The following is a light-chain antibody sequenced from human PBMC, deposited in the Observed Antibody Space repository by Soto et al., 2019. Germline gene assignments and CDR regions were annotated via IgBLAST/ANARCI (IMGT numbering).Light chain of an antibody. J-gene: IGKJ2*01. CDR2: GAS. V-gene: IGKV3-20*01. Sequence: EIVLTQSPGTLSLSPGERATLSCRASQSVSSTYLAWYQQKPGQAPRLLIYGASSRATGIPDRFSGSGSGTDFTLTISRLEPEDFAVYYCQQYDNSLYTFGQGTGLEIK. CDR1: QSVSSTY. CDR3: QQYDNSLYT.